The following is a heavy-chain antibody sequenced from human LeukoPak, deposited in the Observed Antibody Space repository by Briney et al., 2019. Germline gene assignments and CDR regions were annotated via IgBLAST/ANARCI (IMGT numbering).Heavy chain of an antibody. J-gene: IGHJ4*02. CDR1: GGSISSSSHY. D-gene: IGHD3-22*01. CDR2: IYYSGSS. Sequence: SETLSLTCTVSGGSISSSSHYWGWIRQPPGKGLEWIGSIYYSGSSYYNPSLKSRVTISLDTSKNQLSLKLSSVTAADTAVYYCARLFHYYDSSAYPTLDYWGQGTLVTVSS. V-gene: IGHV4-39*01. CDR3: ARLFHYYDSSAYPTLDY.